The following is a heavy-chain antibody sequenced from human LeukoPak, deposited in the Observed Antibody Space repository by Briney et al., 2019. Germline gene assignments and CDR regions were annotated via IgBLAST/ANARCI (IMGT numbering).Heavy chain of an antibody. CDR3: ARGVNSGYFDY. D-gene: IGHD1-26*01. V-gene: IGHV4-39*07. J-gene: IGHJ4*02. CDR2: MYYGGST. CDR1: GGSIISSNYY. Sequence: NSSEILSLTCTVSGGSIISSNYYWGWIRQPPGKGLEWIGSMYYGGSTHYNPSLKSRVTISVDMSKNQFSLRLSSVTAADTAVYYCARGVNSGYFDYCGQGTLVTVSS.